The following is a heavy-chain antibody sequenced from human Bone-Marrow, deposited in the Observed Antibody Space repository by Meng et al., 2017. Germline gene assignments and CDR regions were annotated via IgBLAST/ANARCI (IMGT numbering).Heavy chain of an antibody. CDR3: ARDRCSGGSYPYGMDV. Sequence: SETLSLTCTVSGGSISSYYWSWIRQPAGKGLEWIGRIYTSGSTNYNPSLKSRVTMSVDTSKNQFSLKLSSVTAADTAVYYCARDRCSGGSYPYGMDVWGQGTTVTVSS. CDR1: GGSISSYY. V-gene: IGHV4-4*07. CDR2: IYTSGST. D-gene: IGHD2-15*01. J-gene: IGHJ6*02.